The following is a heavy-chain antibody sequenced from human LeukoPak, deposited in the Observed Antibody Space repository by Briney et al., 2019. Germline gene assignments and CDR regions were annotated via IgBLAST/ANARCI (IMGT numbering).Heavy chain of an antibody. CDR1: GFTFSSYT. J-gene: IGHJ4*02. CDR3: ARTANFAAGYYIDY. D-gene: IGHD6-13*01. CDR2: ISGSSRHK. Sequence: GGSLRLSCAASGFTFSSYTMNWVRQAPRKGLEWFSSISGSSRHKYYADSVKGRFTISRDNAKNSLYLQMNSLRAEDTAVYYCARTANFAAGYYIDYWGQGTLVTVSS. V-gene: IGHV3-21*01.